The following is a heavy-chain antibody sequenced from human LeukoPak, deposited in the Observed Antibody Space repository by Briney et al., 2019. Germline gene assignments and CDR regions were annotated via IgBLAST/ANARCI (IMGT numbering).Heavy chain of an antibody. CDR3: ARGSGGPRYFDWLSSY. D-gene: IGHD3-9*01. V-gene: IGHV1-69*13. J-gene: IGHJ4*02. CDR2: IIPIFSTA. CDR1: GGTFSSYA. Sequence: SVKVSCKASGGTFSSYAISWVRQAPGQGLEWMGGIIPIFSTANYAQKFQGRVTITADESMSTAYMELSSLRSEDTAVYYCARGSGGPRYFDWLSSYWGQGTLVTVSS.